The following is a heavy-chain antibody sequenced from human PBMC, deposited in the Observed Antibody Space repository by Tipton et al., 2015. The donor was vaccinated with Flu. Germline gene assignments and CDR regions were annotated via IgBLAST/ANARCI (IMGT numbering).Heavy chain of an antibody. CDR3: AKSGGFDS. V-gene: IGHV3-30*02. CDR2: IRSDETTE. Sequence: QVQLVQSGGGLVQPGGSVRLSCTPSGFTFRNYWMSWVRQAPGKGLEWVAHIRSDETTEYADSVKGRFTISRDNSKDMLYLQMNSLRAEDTAVFYCAKSGGFDSWNQGALVIVSS. D-gene: IGHD1-26*01. CDR1: GFTFRNYW. J-gene: IGHJ4*02.